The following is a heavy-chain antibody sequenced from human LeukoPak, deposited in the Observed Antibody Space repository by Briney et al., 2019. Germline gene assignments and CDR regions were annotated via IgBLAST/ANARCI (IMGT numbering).Heavy chain of an antibody. CDR3: AKEWTRAPGAKVTDDAFDI. J-gene: IGHJ3*02. V-gene: IGHV3-23*01. D-gene: IGHD4/OR15-4a*01. CDR1: GFTFSSYA. Sequence: GGSLRLSCAASGFTFSSYAMSWVRQAPGKGLEWVSATSGSGGSTYYADSVKGRFTISRDNSKNTLYLQMNSLRAEDTAVYYCAKEWTRAPGAKVTDDAFDIWGQGTMVTVSS. CDR2: TSGSGGST.